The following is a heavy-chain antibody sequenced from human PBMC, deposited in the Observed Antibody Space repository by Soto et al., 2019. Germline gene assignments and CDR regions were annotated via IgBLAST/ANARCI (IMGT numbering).Heavy chain of an antibody. Sequence: GGSLRLSCAASGFTFSSYSMNWVRQAPGKGLEWVSYISSSSSTIYYADSVKGRFTISRDNAKNSLYLQMNSLRAEDTAVYYCARHPERIAQIGWFAPWGQGSLVTVSS. D-gene: IGHD6-13*01. CDR3: ARHPERIAQIGWFAP. CDR1: GFTFSSYS. CDR2: ISSSSSTI. V-gene: IGHV3-48*01. J-gene: IGHJ5*02.